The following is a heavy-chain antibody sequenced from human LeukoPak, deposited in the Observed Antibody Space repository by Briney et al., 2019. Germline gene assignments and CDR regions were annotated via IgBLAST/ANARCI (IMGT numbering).Heavy chain of an antibody. V-gene: IGHV3-33*01. CDR1: GFTFSSYG. D-gene: IGHD1-7*01. CDR2: IWYDGSNK. Sequence: PGGSLRLSCAASGFTFSSYGMHWVRQAPGKGLEWVAVIWYDGSNKYYADSVKGRFTISRDNSKNTLYLQMNSLRAEDTAVYYCARDRGKLELRHFDYWGQGTLVTVSS. J-gene: IGHJ4*02. CDR3: ARDRGKLELRHFDY.